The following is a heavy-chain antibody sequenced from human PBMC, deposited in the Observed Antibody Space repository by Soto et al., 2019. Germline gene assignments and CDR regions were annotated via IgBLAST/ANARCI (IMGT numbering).Heavy chain of an antibody. CDR1: GDSISGGASF. D-gene: IGHD2-2*01. Sequence: SETLSLTCTVSGDSISGGASFWSWIRQPPXKGLEWIANVYYSGSSYYNPSLKSRLTISVDTTKNQFSLQLKSMTAADTAVYYCAKLSCTSSTCYFPGWFDPWGQGTLVTVSS. CDR3: AKLSCTSSTCYFPGWFDP. J-gene: IGHJ5*02. V-gene: IGHV4-31*03. CDR2: VYYSGSS.